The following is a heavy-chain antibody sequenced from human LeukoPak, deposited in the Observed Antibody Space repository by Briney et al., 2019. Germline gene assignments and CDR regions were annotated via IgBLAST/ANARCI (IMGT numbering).Heavy chain of an antibody. D-gene: IGHD1-14*01. CDR3: ARDPDRSGFDF. CDR2: ISGSGGST. Sequence: GGSLRLSCAASGFTFSSYAMSWVRQAPGKGLGWVSAISGSGGSTYYADSVKGRFTISRDNSKNMVFLHMNSLRVEDTAIYYCARDPDRSGFDFWGQGTLLTVSS. V-gene: IGHV3-23*01. CDR1: GFTFSSYA. J-gene: IGHJ4*02.